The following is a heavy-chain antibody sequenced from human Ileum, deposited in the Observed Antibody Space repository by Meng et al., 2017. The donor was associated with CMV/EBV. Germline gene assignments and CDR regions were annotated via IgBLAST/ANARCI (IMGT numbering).Heavy chain of an antibody. V-gene: IGHV4-34*01. CDR3: ATRRTPYGDYEYFQH. CDR2: INHSGST. CDR1: GGSFSGYY. J-gene: IGHJ1*01. Sequence: QWGAGLLKPSATLSLTCAVYGGSFSGYYWNWIRQPPGRGLEWIGEINHSGSTNYNPSLKSRVTISVDTSKNQFSLKLSSVTAADTAVYYCATRRTPYGDYEYFQHWGQGTLVTVSS. D-gene: IGHD4-17*01.